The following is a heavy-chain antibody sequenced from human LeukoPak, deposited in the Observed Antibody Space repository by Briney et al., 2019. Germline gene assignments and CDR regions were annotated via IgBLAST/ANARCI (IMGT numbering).Heavy chain of an antibody. CDR2: INPNSGGT. J-gene: IGHJ4*02. CDR1: GYTFTGYY. Sequence: EASVKVSCKASGYTFTGYYMHWVRQAPGQGLEWMGRINPNSGGTNYAQKFQGRVTMTRDTSISTAYMELSRLRSDDTAVYYCGYYDILTGLSYWGQGTLVTVSS. CDR3: GYYDILTGLSY. V-gene: IGHV1-2*06. D-gene: IGHD3-9*01.